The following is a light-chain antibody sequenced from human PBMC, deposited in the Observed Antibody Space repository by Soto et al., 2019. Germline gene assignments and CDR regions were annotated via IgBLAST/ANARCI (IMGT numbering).Light chain of an antibody. J-gene: IGLJ2*01. CDR2: DVN. CDR1: SSDVGGYNH. V-gene: IGLV2-11*01. CDR3: CSYAGTYTHVV. Sequence: QSALTQPRSVSGSPGQSVTISCTGTSSDVGGYNHVSWYQQHPGEAPKLMIFDVNKRPSGVPDRFSGSKSGNTASLTISGLQAEDEADYHCCSYAGTYTHVVFGGGTKLTVL.